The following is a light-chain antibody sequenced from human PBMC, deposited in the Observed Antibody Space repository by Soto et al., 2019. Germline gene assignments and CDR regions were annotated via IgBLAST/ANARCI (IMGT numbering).Light chain of an antibody. J-gene: IGLJ1*01. CDR1: SSDFGGYNY. V-gene: IGLV2-8*01. CDR3: CSYAGSSTFYV. Sequence: QSALTQPPSASGSPGQSVTISCTGTSSDFGGYNYVSWYQQHPGKAPKLMIYEVSKRPSGVPDRFSGSKSGNTASLTVSGLQAEDEADYYCCSYAGSSTFYVFGTGTKVTVL. CDR2: EVS.